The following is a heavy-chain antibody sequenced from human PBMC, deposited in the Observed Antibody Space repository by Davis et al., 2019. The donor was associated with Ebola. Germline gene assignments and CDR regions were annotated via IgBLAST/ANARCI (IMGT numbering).Heavy chain of an antibody. CDR3: ARLASP. J-gene: IGHJ5*02. V-gene: IGHV4-34*01. CDR1: GGSFSAYY. CDR2: IYHTGDT. Sequence: GSLRLSCAVDGGSFSAYYWSWIRQPPGKGLEWIGEIYHTGDTNYNPSLKSRVTITVDTSQNQFSLKLSSMTAADTAVYYCARLASPWGQGTLVTVSS.